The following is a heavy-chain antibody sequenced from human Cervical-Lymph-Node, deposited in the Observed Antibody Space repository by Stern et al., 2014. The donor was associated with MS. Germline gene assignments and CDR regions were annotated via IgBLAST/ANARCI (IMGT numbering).Heavy chain of an antibody. V-gene: IGHV1-46*03. CDR3: TRSPGIAVAAPFYFFDY. J-gene: IGHJ4*02. CDR1: GYIFATYY. Sequence: QVQLVQSGAEVKKPGASVKVSCEAPGYIFATYYIHWVRQAPGQGLEWMGMIHPSGAGTTYAQRFQDRVTMTGDTSTTTVYMELSSLRSEDTAVYYCTRSPGIAVAAPFYFFDYWGQGTLVTVSS. CDR2: IHPSGAGT. D-gene: IGHD6-19*01.